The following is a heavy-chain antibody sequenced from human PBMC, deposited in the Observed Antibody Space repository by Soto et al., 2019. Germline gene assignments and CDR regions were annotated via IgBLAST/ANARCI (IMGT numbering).Heavy chain of an antibody. Sequence: EVQLVESGGGLVQPGRSQRLSCAASGFRFEDYGMHWVRQAPGKGLEWVSSISWNSRNIAYADSVKGRFTVSRDNAKNSLYLHMNSLRPEDTALYYCAKDISRYQLVLITEGMDVWGQETTVTVSS. J-gene: IGHJ6*02. CDR2: ISWNSRNI. CDR3: AKDISRYQLVLITEGMDV. D-gene: IGHD3-10*01. CDR1: GFRFEDYG. V-gene: IGHV3-9*01.